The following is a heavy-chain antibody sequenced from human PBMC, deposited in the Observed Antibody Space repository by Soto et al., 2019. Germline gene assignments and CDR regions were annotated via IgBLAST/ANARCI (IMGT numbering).Heavy chain of an antibody. CDR2: IYHSGST. V-gene: IGHV4-30-2*01. CDR3: ARASTTVTTLDY. J-gene: IGHJ4*02. D-gene: IGHD4-17*01. Sequence: SETLSLTCAVSGGSISSGGYSWSWIRQPPGKGLEWIGYIYHSGSTYYNPSLKSRVAISVDRSKNQFSLKLSSVTAADTAVYYCARASTTVTTLDYWGQGTLVTVSS. CDR1: GGSISSGGYS.